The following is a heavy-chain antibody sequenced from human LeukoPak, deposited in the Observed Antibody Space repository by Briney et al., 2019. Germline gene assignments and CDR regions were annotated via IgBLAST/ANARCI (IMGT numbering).Heavy chain of an antibody. CDR1: GFTFSSYA. V-gene: IGHV3-23*01. Sequence: HSGGSLRLSCAASGFTFSSYAMSWVRQAPGKGLEWVSAISGSGGSTYYADSVKGRFTISRDNSKNTLYLQMNSLRAEDTAVYYCAKDGLGSGYFDPSSDIWGQGTMVTVSS. J-gene: IGHJ3*02. CDR2: ISGSGGST. D-gene: IGHD3-22*01. CDR3: AKDGLGSGYFDPSSDI.